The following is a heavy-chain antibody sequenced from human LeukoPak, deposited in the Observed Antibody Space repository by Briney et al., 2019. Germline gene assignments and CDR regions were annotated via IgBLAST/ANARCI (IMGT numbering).Heavy chain of an antibody. J-gene: IGHJ4*02. CDR3: ARLLWFGEILPVV. CDR1: GFTVSSNY. Sequence: PGGSLRLSCAASGFTVSSNYMSWVRQAPGKGLEWVSVIYSGGSTYYADSVKGRFTISRDNAKSSLYLQMNSLRAEDTAVYYCARLLWFGEILPVVWGQGTLVTVSS. V-gene: IGHV3-53*01. CDR2: IYSGGST. D-gene: IGHD3-10*01.